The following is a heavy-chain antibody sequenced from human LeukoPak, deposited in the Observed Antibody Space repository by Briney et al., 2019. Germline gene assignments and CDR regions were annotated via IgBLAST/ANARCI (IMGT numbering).Heavy chain of an antibody. Sequence: GGSLRLSCAASGFTFSSYAMHWVRQAPGKGLEWVAVISYDGSNTYYADSVKGRFTISRDNSKNTLYLQMNSLRAEDTAVYYCARDPRQQLVLDYWGQGTLVTVSS. CDR1: GFTFSSYA. J-gene: IGHJ4*02. CDR2: ISYDGSNT. D-gene: IGHD6-13*01. CDR3: ARDPRQQLVLDY. V-gene: IGHV3-30*04.